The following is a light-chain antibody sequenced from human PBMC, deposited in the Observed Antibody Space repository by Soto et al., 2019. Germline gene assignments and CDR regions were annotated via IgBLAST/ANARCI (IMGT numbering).Light chain of an antibody. J-gene: IGKJ2*01. CDR3: QQRSRT. CDR2: DAT. V-gene: IGKV3-11*01. CDR1: QSVNSY. Sequence: EIVLTQSPATLSLSPGGRDTLSCRASQSVNSYLAWYQQKPGQAPRLLIYDATNRATGIPPRFSGSGSGTDFTLTISSLEPEDFAVYYCQQRSRTFGQGTKLEIK.